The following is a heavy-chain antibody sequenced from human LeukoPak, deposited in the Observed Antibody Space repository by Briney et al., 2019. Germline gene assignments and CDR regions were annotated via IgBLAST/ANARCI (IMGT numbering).Heavy chain of an antibody. V-gene: IGHV3-23*01. CDR3: AKWGDFDILTGYYVSDF. Sequence: GASLRLSCVASGFTFSNYAMSWVRQAPGKRLEWVSAVTGRGNSTYYADSVKGRFTISRDNSRNTLFLQMNSLRAEDTAIYYCAKWGDFDILTGYYVSDFWGQGTLVTVSS. CDR2: VTGRGNST. J-gene: IGHJ4*02. CDR1: GFTFSNYA. D-gene: IGHD3-9*01.